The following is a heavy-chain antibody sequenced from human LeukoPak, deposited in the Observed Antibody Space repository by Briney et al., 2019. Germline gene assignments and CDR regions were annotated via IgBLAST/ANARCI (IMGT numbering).Heavy chain of an antibody. CDR1: GYTFTSYA. Sequence: ASVKVSCKASGYTFTSYAMHWVRQAPGERLEWMGWINAGNANTKYSQKFQGRVTITRDTSASTAYMELSSLRSEDMAVYYCARTRVALAGTNWFDPWGQGTLVTVSS. CDR2: INAGNANT. J-gene: IGHJ5*02. D-gene: IGHD6-19*01. CDR3: ARTRVALAGTNWFDP. V-gene: IGHV1-3*01.